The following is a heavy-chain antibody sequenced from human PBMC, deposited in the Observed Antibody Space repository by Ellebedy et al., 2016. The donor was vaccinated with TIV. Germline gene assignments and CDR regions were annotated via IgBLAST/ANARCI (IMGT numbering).Heavy chain of an antibody. CDR1: GFTFDDYA. CDR2: ISWNSGSI. J-gene: IGHJ3*02. V-gene: IGHV3-9*01. D-gene: IGHD1-26*01. CDR3: ARDLGGSGDAFDI. Sequence: SLKISXAASGFTFDDYAMHWVRQAPGKGLEWVSGISWNSGSIGYADSVKGRFTISRDNSKNTLYLQMNSLRAEDTAVYYCARDLGGSGDAFDIWGQGTMVTVSS.